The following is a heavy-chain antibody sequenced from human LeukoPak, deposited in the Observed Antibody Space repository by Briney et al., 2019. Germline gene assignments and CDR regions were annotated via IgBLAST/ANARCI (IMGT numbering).Heavy chain of an antibody. D-gene: IGHD3-22*01. CDR3: ARHGRQSRFTYYYDSSGYRDAFDI. CDR2: IHHSGST. V-gene: IGHV4-4*02. J-gene: IGHJ3*02. CDR1: GGSISTNNW. Sequence: SGTLSLTCAVSGGSISTNNWWTWVRQPPGKGLEWIGEIHHSGSTDYNPSLKSRVTISVDTSKNQFSLKLSSVTAADTAVYYCARHGRQSRFTYYYDSSGYRDAFDIWGQGTMVTVSS.